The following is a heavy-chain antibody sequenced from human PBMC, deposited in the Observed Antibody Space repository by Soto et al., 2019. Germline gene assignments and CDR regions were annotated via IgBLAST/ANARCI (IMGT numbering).Heavy chain of an antibody. V-gene: IGHV3-23*01. Sequence: GGSLRLSCAASGFTFSSYAMSWVRQAPGKGLEWVSAISGSGGSTYYADSVKGRFTISRDNSKNTLYLQVNSLRAEDTAVYYCAKATYYYDSSGYYPFDYWGQGTLVTVSS. CDR3: AKATYYYDSSGYYPFDY. D-gene: IGHD3-22*01. J-gene: IGHJ4*02. CDR1: GFTFSSYA. CDR2: ISGSGGST.